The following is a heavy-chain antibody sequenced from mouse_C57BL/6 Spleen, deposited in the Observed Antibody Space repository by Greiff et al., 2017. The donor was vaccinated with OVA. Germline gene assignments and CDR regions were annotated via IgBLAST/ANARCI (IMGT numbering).Heavy chain of an antibody. CDR2: IDPSDSYT. V-gene: IGHV1-50*01. D-gene: IGHD4-1*01. CDR1: GYTFTSYW. CDR3: ARLGQYYFDY. J-gene: IGHJ2*01. Sequence: QVQLQQPGAELVKPGASVKLSCKASGYTFTSYWMQWVKQRPGQGLEWIGEIDPSDSYTNYNQKFKGKATLTVDTSSSTAYMQLSSLTSEDSAVYYCARLGQYYFDYWGQGTTLTVSS.